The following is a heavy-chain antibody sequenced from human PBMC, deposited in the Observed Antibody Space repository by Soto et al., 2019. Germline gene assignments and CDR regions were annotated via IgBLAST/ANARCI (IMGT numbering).Heavy chain of an antibody. D-gene: IGHD1-26*01. J-gene: IGHJ6*02. CDR3: ARDPYYVYYYYGMEV. V-gene: IGHV3-48*03. CDR1: GFTFSSYE. CDR2: ISSSGSTI. Sequence: PGGSLRLSCAASGFTFSSYEMNWVRQAPGKGLEWVSYISSSGSTIYYADSVKGRFTISRDNAKNSLYLQMNSLRAEDTAVYYCARDPYYVYYYYGMEVWGQGTTVTVSS.